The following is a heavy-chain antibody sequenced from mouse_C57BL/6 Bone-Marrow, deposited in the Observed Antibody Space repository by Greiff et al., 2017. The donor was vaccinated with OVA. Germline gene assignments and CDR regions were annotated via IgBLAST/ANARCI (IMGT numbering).Heavy chain of an antibody. CDR2: ISYDGSN. V-gene: IGHV3-6*01. CDR1: GYSITSGYY. CDR3: ARGLYQYAMDY. Sequence: EVQLVESGPGLVKPSQSLSLTCSVTGYSITSGYYWNWIRQFPGNKLEWMGYISYDGSNNYNPSLKNRISITRDTSKNQFFLKLNSVTTEDTATYYCARGLYQYAMDYWGQGTSVTVSS. D-gene: IGHD1-2*01. J-gene: IGHJ4*01.